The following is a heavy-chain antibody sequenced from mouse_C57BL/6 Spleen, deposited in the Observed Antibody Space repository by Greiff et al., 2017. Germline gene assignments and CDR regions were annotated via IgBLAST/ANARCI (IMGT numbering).Heavy chain of an antibody. J-gene: IGHJ3*01. CDR1: GFNIKDDY. CDR3: TTHSVEYYGSSPFAY. V-gene: IGHV14-4*01. D-gene: IGHD1-1*01. CDR2: IDPENGDT. Sequence: VQLKESGAELVRPGASVKLSCTASGFNIKDDYMHWVKQRPEQGLEWIGWIDPENGDTEYASKFQGKATITADTSSNTAYLQLSSLTSEDTAVYYCTTHSVEYYGSSPFAYWCQGTLLTVSA.